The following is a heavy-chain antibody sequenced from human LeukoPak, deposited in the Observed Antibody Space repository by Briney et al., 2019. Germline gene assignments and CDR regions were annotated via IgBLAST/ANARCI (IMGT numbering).Heavy chain of an antibody. CDR3: ARQPVVLRFLEWLLDTFDY. V-gene: IGHV4-39*01. Sequence: SETLSLTCTVSGGSISSSSYYWGWIRQPPGKGLEWIGSIYYSGSTYYNPSLKSRVTISVGTSKNQFSLKLSSVTAADTAVYYCARQPVVLRFLEWLLDTFDYWGQGTLVTVSS. CDR1: GGSISSSSYY. J-gene: IGHJ4*02. CDR2: IYYSGST. D-gene: IGHD3-3*01.